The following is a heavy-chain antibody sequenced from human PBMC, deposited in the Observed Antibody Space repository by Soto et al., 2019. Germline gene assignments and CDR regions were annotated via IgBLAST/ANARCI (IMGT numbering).Heavy chain of an antibody. CDR2: IYHSGST. CDR3: ASRRDGYNYYGY. D-gene: IGHD5-12*01. J-gene: IGHJ4*02. CDR1: GGSISSGGYS. Sequence: QLQLQESGSGLVKPSQTLSLTCAVSGGSISSGGYSWSWIRQPPGKGLEWIGYIYHSGSTYYNPSLKSRVTISVDRSKNQFSLKPSSVTAADTAVYYCASRRDGYNYYGYWGQGTLVTVSS. V-gene: IGHV4-30-2*01.